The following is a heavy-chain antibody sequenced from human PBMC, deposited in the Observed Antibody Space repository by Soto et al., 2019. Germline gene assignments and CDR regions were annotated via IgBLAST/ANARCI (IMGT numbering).Heavy chain of an antibody. V-gene: IGHV3-11*01. D-gene: IGHD1-20*01. Sequence: NPGGPLSLPCAASGFTFSDYYMSWIRQAPGKGLEWVSYISSSGSTIYYADSVKGRFTISRDNAKNSLYLQMNSLRAEDTAVYYCARDRYNWRLTGLYYSYMDVWGKGTTVTVSS. CDR3: ARDRYNWRLTGLYYSYMDV. J-gene: IGHJ6*03. CDR1: GFTFSDYY. CDR2: ISSSGSTI.